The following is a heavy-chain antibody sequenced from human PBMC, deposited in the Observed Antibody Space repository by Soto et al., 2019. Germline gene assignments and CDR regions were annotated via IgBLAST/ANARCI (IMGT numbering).Heavy chain of an antibody. D-gene: IGHD6-19*01. CDR3: GRDPRGCSGWGGNWFDP. J-gene: IGHJ5*02. CDR1: GYTFTSYD. Sequence: QVQLVQSGAEVKKPGASVKVSCKASGYTFTSYDINWVRQATGQGLEWMGWMNPNSGNTGYAQKFQGRVTMARNTAISTAHMAVSRLRAEDTAVYYCGRDPRGCSGWGGNWFDPWGQGTLVTVSS. CDR2: MNPNSGNT. V-gene: IGHV1-8*01.